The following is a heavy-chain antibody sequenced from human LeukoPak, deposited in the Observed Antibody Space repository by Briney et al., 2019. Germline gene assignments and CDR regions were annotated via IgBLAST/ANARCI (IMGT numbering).Heavy chain of an antibody. Sequence: PGGSLRLSCAASGFTFSSYAMHWVRQAPGKGLEWVAVISYDGSNKYYADSVKGRFTISRDNSKNTLYLQMNSLRAEDTAVYYCARDLLEPLVDYCYYMDVWGKGTTVTVSS. D-gene: IGHD1-1*01. V-gene: IGHV3-30-3*01. CDR3: ARDLLEPLVDYCYYMDV. CDR1: GFTFSSYA. J-gene: IGHJ6*03. CDR2: ISYDGSNK.